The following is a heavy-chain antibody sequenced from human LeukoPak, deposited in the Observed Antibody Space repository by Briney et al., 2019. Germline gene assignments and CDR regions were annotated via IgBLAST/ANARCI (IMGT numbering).Heavy chain of an antibody. CDR2: NNGDGSTT. CDR3: ARDPRNVGLAP. J-gene: IGHJ5*02. Sequence: GGSLRLSCVASGFSLSGYWMYWVRQAPGKGLMYISRNNGDGSTTNYADVVKGRFTMSRDNVKNTLYLQMNSLRVEDSAVYYCARDPRNVGLAPWGQGTLVTVSS. CDR1: GFSLSGYW. D-gene: IGHD2-15*01. V-gene: IGHV3-74*01.